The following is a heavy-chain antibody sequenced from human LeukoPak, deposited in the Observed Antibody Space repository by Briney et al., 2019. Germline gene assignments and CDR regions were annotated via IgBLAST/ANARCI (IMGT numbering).Heavy chain of an antibody. CDR1: GFTFSSYW. CDR3: ARTYSSSWYYFDY. J-gene: IGHJ4*02. Sequence: GGSLRLSCAASGFTFSSYWMSWVRQAPGKGLEWVSSISSSSSYIYYADSVKGRFTISRDNAKNSLYLQMNSLRAEDTAVYYCARTYSSSWYYFDYWGQGTLVTVSS. V-gene: IGHV3-21*01. CDR2: ISSSSSYI. D-gene: IGHD6-13*01.